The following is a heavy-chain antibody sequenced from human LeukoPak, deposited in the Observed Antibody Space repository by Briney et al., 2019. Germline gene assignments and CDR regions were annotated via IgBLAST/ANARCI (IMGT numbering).Heavy chain of an antibody. CDR2: MSGSGGST. CDR3: AKIEYSSSWNVFDY. Sequence: GGSLRLSCAASGFTFSSFAMSWVRQAPGKGLEWVSTMSGSGGSTYYADSVKSRFTISRDNSKNTLYVQMSSLRAEDTAVYYCAKIEYSSSWNVFDYWGQGTLVTVSS. V-gene: IGHV3-23*01. CDR1: GFTFSSFA. D-gene: IGHD6-13*01. J-gene: IGHJ4*02.